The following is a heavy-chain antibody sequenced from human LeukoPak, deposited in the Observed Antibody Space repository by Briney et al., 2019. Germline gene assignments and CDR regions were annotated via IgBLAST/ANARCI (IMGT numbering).Heavy chain of an antibody. D-gene: IGHD2-2*01. J-gene: IGHJ6*03. CDR1: GFTFSSYS. Sequence: GGSLRLSCPASGFTFSSYSMNWVRQAPGKGLEWVSSISSSSSYIYYADSVKGRFTISRDNAKNSLYLQMNSLRAEDTAVYYCAGVVPAADYYYYYMDVWGKGTTVTVSS. CDR3: AGVVPAADYYYYYMDV. V-gene: IGHV3-21*01. CDR2: ISSSSSYI.